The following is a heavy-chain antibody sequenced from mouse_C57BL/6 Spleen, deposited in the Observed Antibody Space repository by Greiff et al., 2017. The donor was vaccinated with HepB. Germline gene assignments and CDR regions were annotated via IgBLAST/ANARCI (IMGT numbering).Heavy chain of an antibody. CDR3: TRGYGSSPRYFDV. D-gene: IGHD1-1*01. Sequence: EVKLMESGEGLVKPGGSLKLSCAASGFTFSSYAMSWVRQTPEKRLEWVAYISSGGDYIYYADTVKGRFTISRDNARNTLYLQMSSLKSEDTAMYYCTRGYGSSPRYFDVWGTGTTVTVSS. CDR1: GFTFSSYA. J-gene: IGHJ1*03. CDR2: ISSGGDYI. V-gene: IGHV5-9-1*02.